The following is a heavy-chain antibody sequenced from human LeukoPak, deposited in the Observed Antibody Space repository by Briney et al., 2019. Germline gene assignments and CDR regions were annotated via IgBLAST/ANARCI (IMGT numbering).Heavy chain of an antibody. CDR3: TRQGMECSSTSCHYYYYYIDV. J-gene: IGHJ6*03. Sequence: GGSLKLSCAASGFTFSDSSIHWVRQASGKGLEWVGRIRSKANNYATAYAASVKGRFTISRDDSKNTAYLQMNSLKTEDTAVYYCTRQGMECSSTSCHYYYYYIDVWGKGTTVTVSS. CDR2: IRSKANNYAT. D-gene: IGHD2-2*01. CDR1: GFTFSDSS. V-gene: IGHV3-73*01.